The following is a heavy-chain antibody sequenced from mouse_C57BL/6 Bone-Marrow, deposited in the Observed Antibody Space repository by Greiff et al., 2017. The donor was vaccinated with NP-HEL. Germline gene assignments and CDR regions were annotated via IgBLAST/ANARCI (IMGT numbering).Heavy chain of an antibody. Sequence: QVQLQQPGAELVRPGSSVKLSCKASGYTFTSYWMHWVKQRPIQGLEWIGNIDPSDSETHYNQKFKDKATLTVDKSSSTAYMQLSSLTSEDSAVYYCAREEVTTVVSPHWYFDVWGTGTTVTVSS. J-gene: IGHJ1*03. V-gene: IGHV1-52*01. D-gene: IGHD1-1*01. CDR3: AREEVTTVVSPHWYFDV. CDR2: IDPSDSET. CDR1: GYTFTSYW.